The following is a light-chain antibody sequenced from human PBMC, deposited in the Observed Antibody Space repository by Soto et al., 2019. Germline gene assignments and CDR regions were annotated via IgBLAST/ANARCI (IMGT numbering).Light chain of an antibody. CDR2: GIS. Sequence: ESVLTQSPGTLSLSPGERATLSCRASQSVTNRYFAWYPQRPGQAPMLLIYGISNRATGIPDRFSGSGSGTDFTLTISRLEPEDFVVYYCQQYSSLPLTFGRGTKLEVK. CDR3: QQYSSLPLT. CDR1: QSVTNRY. V-gene: IGKV3-20*01. J-gene: IGKJ2*01.